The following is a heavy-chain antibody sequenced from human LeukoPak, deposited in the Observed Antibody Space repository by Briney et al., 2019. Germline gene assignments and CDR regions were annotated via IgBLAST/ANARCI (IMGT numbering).Heavy chain of an antibody. CDR3: ARERMYSGSGSTYPYYDY. Sequence: GGSLRLSCAASGFIFSSCWMSWVRQSPGKGLEWVANIKPDGSEKYYVYSVKGRFTISRDNAKNALYLEMNSLRVGDTAVYYCARERMYSGSGSTYPYYDYWGQGTLVTVSS. J-gene: IGHJ4*02. CDR2: IKPDGSEK. CDR1: GFIFSSCW. D-gene: IGHD3-10*01. V-gene: IGHV3-7*01.